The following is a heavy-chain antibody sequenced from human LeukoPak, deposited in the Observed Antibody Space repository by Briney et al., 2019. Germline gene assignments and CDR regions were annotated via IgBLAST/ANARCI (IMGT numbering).Heavy chain of an antibody. Sequence: GASVKVSCKASGYTFTDFHIHWVRQSPGQGLEWMGWINPNSGGTNYAQKFQGRVTMTRDTSISTAYMELSRLRSDDTAVYYCAREVATDQTHDAFDIWGQGTMVTVSS. CDR3: AREVATDQTHDAFDI. CDR2: INPNSGGT. V-gene: IGHV1-2*02. J-gene: IGHJ3*02. D-gene: IGHD5-12*01. CDR1: GYTFTDFH.